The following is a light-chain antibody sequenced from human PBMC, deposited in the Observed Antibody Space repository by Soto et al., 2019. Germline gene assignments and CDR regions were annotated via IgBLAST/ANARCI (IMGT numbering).Light chain of an antibody. Sequence: DIQMTKSPSSLSASVGERVTITCRASQRISSSLNWYQQKPGKAPNLLIYAASSLQSGVPSRFSGSGSGTDFTLTISSLQPEDFATYYCQQSDSTLYTFGQGNKLEIK. CDR3: QQSDSTLYT. CDR2: AAS. V-gene: IGKV1-39*01. CDR1: QRISSS. J-gene: IGKJ2*01.